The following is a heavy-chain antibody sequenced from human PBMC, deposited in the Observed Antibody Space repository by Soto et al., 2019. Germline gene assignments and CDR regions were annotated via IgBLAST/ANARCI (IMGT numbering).Heavy chain of an antibody. V-gene: IGHV4-34*01. D-gene: IGHD3-3*01. CDR1: GGSFSVYY. Sequence: PSESLSLTCAVYGGSFSVYYLSWIRQPPGKGLEWIGEINHSGSTNYNPSLKSRVTISVDTSKNQFSLKLSSVTAADTAVYYCARSSHGQYEFWSGYSASHWFAPWGKGTLVTVSS. J-gene: IGHJ5*02. CDR2: INHSGST. CDR3: ARSSHGQYEFWSGYSASHWFAP.